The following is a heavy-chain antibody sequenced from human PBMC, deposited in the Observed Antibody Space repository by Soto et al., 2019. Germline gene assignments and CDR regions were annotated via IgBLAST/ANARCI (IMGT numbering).Heavy chain of an antibody. CDR3: ATNGRNQMTTVTKPNWFDP. D-gene: IGHD4-17*01. CDR1: GYTLTGLS. Sequence: GASVKVPCKVSGYTLTGLSMHWVRQAPGKGLEWMGGFDPEDGETIYAQKFQGRVTMTEDTSTDTAYMELSSLRSEDTAVYYCATNGRNQMTTVTKPNWFDPWGQGTLVTVSS. CDR2: FDPEDGET. V-gene: IGHV1-24*01. J-gene: IGHJ5*02.